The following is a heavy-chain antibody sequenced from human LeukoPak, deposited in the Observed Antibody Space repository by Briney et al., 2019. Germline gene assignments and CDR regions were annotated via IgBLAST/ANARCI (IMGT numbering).Heavy chain of an antibody. J-gene: IGHJ4*02. CDR1: GGSISSYY. V-gene: IGHV4-59*01. CDR2: IYYSGST. D-gene: IGHD1-26*01. Sequence: SETLSLTCTVSGGSISSYYWSWIRQPPGKGLEWIGYIYYSGSTNYNPSLKSRVTISVDTPKNQFSLKLSSVTAADTAVYYCARGATGYYFDYWGQGTLVTVSS. CDR3: ARGATGYYFDY.